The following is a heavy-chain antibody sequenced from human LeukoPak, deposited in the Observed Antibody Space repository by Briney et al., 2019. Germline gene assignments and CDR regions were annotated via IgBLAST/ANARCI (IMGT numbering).Heavy chain of an antibody. Sequence: GGSLRLSCAASGFSFNSYSMNWVRQAPGKGLEWVSYISGGSGSSTIYYAESVKGRFTISRDNAKNSLYLQMNSLRAEDTAVYYCARTTARSSGYLAVGAFDIWGQGTMVTVSS. CDR2: ISGGSGSSTI. V-gene: IGHV3-48*01. CDR3: ARTTARSSGYLAVGAFDI. D-gene: IGHD3-22*01. CDR1: GFSFNSYS. J-gene: IGHJ3*02.